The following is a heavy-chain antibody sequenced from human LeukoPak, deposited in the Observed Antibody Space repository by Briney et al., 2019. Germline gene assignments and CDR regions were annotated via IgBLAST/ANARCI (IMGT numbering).Heavy chain of an antibody. CDR1: GFTVSSNY. CDR3: ARDGSISALDAFDI. D-gene: IGHD1-14*01. V-gene: IGHV3-53*01. Sequence: GGSLRLSCAASGFTVSSNYMSWVRQAPGKGLEWVSVIYSGGRTYYADSVKGRFTISRDNSKNTWYLQMNSLRAEDTAVYYCARDGSISALDAFDIWGQGTMVTVSS. J-gene: IGHJ3*02. CDR2: IYSGGRT.